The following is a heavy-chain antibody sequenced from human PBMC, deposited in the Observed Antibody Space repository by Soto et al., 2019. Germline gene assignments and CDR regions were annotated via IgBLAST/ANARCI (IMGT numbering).Heavy chain of an antibody. Sequence: EEQLVESGGGLVQPGGSLRLSCAASAFTFSSYSMNWVRQAPGKGLEWISYITSSGEITDYADSVKGRFTISRANAKYSLYLQLKSLRAEDTAVYYCARDHQWAFDIWGQGTTVTVSS. J-gene: IGHJ3*02. D-gene: IGHD1-26*01. CDR3: ARDHQWAFDI. CDR2: ITSSGEIT. CDR1: AFTFSSYS. V-gene: IGHV3-48*01.